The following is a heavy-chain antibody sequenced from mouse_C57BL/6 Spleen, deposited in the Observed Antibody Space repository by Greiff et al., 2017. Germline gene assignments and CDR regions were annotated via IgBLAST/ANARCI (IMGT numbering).Heavy chain of an antibody. CDR3: ARGPFITTVVGYFDY. V-gene: IGHV1-72*01. Sequence: QVQLQQPGAELVKPGASVQLSCKASGYTFTSYWMHWVQQRPGRGLEWIGRLDPNSGGIKYIENFNRKSPLTVDNPSSTAYMQLSSLTSEDSAVYYWARGPFITTVVGYFDYWGQGTTLTGSS. D-gene: IGHD1-1*01. CDR2: LDPNSGGI. J-gene: IGHJ2*01. CDR1: GYTFTSYW.